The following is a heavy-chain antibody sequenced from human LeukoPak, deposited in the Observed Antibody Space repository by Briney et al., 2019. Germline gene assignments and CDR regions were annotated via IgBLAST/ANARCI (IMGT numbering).Heavy chain of an antibody. D-gene: IGHD6-13*01. J-gene: IGHJ4*02. CDR1: GFNFGSYD. V-gene: IGHV3-23*01. CDR3: AKPLAAAGPYFDY. CDR2: LSTSGGST. Sequence: GGSLRLSCAASGFNFGSYDMSWVRQTPGKGLEWVSGLSTSGGSTHYADSVKGPFTISRDNSKNTLYLQMNSLRAEDTAVYYCAKPLAAAGPYFDYWGQGTLVTVSS.